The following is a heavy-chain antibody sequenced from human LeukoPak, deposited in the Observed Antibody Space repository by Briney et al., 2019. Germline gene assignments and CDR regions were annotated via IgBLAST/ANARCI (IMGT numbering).Heavy chain of an antibody. J-gene: IGHJ4*02. CDR1: GFTFSSYG. CDR2: IWYDGSNK. V-gene: IGHV3-33*06. CDR3: AKESSRYSYGSPFDY. D-gene: IGHD5-18*01. Sequence: GGSLRLSCAASGFTFSSYGMHWVRQAPGKGLEWVAVIWYDGSNKYYADSVKGRFTISRDNSKNTLYLQMNSPRAEDTAVYYCAKESSRYSYGSPFDYWGQGTLVTVSS.